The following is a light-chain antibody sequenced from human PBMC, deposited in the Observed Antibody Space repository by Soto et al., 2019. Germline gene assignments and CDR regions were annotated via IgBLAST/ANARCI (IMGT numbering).Light chain of an antibody. Sequence: DIQMTQSPSTLSLSVGDRVTITCRSSQTISSWLAWYHQKPGKAPKPLIYKASTLKSGVPSRFSGSGSGTEFTLTISSLQPDDFETYYCQHYNSYSAAFGQGTKLDIK. CDR2: KAS. J-gene: IGKJ1*01. CDR1: QTISSW. CDR3: QHYNSYSAA. V-gene: IGKV1-5*03.